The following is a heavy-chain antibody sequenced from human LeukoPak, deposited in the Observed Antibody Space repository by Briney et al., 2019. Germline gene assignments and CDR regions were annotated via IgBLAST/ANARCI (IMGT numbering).Heavy chain of an antibody. CDR2: MSPGSGYT. Sequence: ASVKVSCKTSGYTFTNYEINWVRQAPGQGLEWLGWMSPGSGYTGYAQKFQGRVTMTRDISITTAYVELSSLRSEDTAVYYCARGIEAGVDYWGQGTLVTVPS. CDR1: GYTFTNYE. V-gene: IGHV1-8*02. CDR3: ARGIEAGVDY. D-gene: IGHD6-25*01. J-gene: IGHJ4*02.